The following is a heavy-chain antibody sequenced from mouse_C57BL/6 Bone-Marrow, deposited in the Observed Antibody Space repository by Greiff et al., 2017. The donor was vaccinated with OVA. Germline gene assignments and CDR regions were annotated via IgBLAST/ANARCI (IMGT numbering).Heavy chain of an antibody. CDR2: IYPGNSDT. CDR3: TKDYEYLYYYAMDY. Sequence: EVQLQQSGTVLARPGASVKMSCKTSGYTFTSYWMHWVKQRPGQGLEWIGAIYPGNSDTSYNQKFKGKAKLTAVTSASTAYMELSSLTNEDAAVYYCTKDYEYLYYYAMDYWGQGTSVTVSS. J-gene: IGHJ4*01. D-gene: IGHD2-4*01. V-gene: IGHV1-5*01. CDR1: GYTFTSYW.